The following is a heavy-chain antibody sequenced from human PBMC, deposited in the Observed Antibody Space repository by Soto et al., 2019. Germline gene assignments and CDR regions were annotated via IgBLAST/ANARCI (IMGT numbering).Heavy chain of an antibody. CDR1: GGTFSSYT. CDR3: ARDPGGEIVGATN. CDR2: IIPILGIA. V-gene: IGHV1-69*08. D-gene: IGHD1-26*01. J-gene: IGHJ4*02. Sequence: QVQLVQSGAEVKKPGSSVKVSCKASGGTFSSYTISWVRQAPGQGLEWMGRIIPILGIANYAQKFQGRVTSTADKSTSTAYMELSSLRSEDTAVYYCARDPGGEIVGATNWGQGTLFTVSS.